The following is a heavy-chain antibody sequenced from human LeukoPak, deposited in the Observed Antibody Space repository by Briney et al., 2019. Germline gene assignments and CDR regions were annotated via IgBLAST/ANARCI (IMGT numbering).Heavy chain of an antibody. Sequence: GGSLRLSCAASGFTFSSYAMSWVRQAPGKGLEWVSAISGSGGSTYYADSVKGRFTISRDNSKNTLYLQMNSLRAEDTAVYYCAKYYGSGSYYNWFIGSPVDYWGQGTLVTVSS. D-gene: IGHD3-10*01. V-gene: IGHV3-23*01. CDR2: ISGSGGST. CDR3: AKYYGSGSYYNWFIGSPVDY. CDR1: GFTFSSYA. J-gene: IGHJ4*02.